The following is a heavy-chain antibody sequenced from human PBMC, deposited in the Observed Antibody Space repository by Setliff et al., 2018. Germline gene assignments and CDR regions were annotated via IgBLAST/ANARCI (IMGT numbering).Heavy chain of an antibody. CDR1: GFTFSSLW. Sequence: PGGSLRLSCSASGFTFSSLWMAWVRQAPGKGLEWVANINQYGTERYYVDSVEGRFIISRDYAKDSLYLQMNSLRAEDTAIYYCASPYDLTFDIWGRGTMVTVSS. CDR3: ASPYDLTFDI. J-gene: IGHJ3*02. V-gene: IGHV3-7*01. CDR2: INQYGTER. D-gene: IGHD3-22*01.